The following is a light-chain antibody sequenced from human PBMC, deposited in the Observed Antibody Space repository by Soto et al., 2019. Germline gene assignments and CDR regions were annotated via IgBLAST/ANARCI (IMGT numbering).Light chain of an antibody. CDR1: SGHSSYA. Sequence: QAVVTQSPSASASLGASVRLTCTLSSGHSSYAIAWHQQQPEKGPRYLMMLNSDGSHNKGDGIPDRFSGSSSGAERYLTISSLQSEDEADYYCQTWDTDIRVFGGGTKLTVL. V-gene: IGLV4-69*01. CDR2: LNSDGSH. CDR3: QTWDTDIRV. J-gene: IGLJ3*02.